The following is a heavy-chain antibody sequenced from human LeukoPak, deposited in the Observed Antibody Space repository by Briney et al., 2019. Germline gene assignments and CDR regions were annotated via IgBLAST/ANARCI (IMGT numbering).Heavy chain of an antibody. J-gene: IGHJ5*02. CDR3: ARHAGGPYSSSWYWVDP. Sequence: SETLSLTCTVSGGSISSYYWSWIRQPPGKGLEWIGYIYYSGSTNYNPSLKSRVTISVDTSKNQFSLKLSSVTAADTAVYYCARHAGGPYSSSWYWVDPWGQGTLVTVSS. CDR2: IYYSGST. V-gene: IGHV4-59*08. CDR1: GGSISSYY. D-gene: IGHD6-13*01.